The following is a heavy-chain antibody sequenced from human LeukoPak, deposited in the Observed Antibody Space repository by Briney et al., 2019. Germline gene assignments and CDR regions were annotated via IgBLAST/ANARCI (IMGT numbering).Heavy chain of an antibody. D-gene: IGHD5-24*01. Sequence: ASVKVFCKVSGYTFTDYYMHWVQQAPGKGLEWMGLVDPEDGETIYAEKFQGRVTITADTSTDTAYMELSSLRSEDTAVYYCATGRWLQPFDPWGQGTLVTVSS. V-gene: IGHV1-69-2*01. J-gene: IGHJ5*02. CDR2: VDPEDGET. CDR3: ATGRWLQPFDP. CDR1: GYTFTDYY.